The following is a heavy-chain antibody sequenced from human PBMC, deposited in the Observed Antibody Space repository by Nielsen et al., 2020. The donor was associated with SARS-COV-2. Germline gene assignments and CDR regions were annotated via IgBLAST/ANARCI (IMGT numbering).Heavy chain of an antibody. D-gene: IGHD3-16*01. CDR1: GFTFSSYA. V-gene: IGHV3-23*01. J-gene: IGHJ1*01. CDR3: TQDVRF. CDR2: ISASGIST. Sequence: GESLKISCAASGFTFSSYAMSWVRQAPGKGLEWVSAISASGISTYYADSVKGRFAISRDNSKNTLYLQMSSLRSEDTALYYCTQDVRFGGQGTLVTVSS.